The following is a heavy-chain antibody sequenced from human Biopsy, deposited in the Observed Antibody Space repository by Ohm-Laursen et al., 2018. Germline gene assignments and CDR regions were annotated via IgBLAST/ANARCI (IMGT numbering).Heavy chain of an antibody. V-gene: IGHV1-18*01. CDR3: ARDYYPYVDYLKDVPLCDS. D-gene: IGHD4-17*01. Sequence: ASVKVSCKVSGSTFTTYGISWVRQAPGQGLEWMGWINTYSGNTNYGKKFHDRVIMTSDTSTSTAYLEHRSLRSDDTAVYYCARDYYPYVDYLKDVPLCDSWGQGTLVTVSS. J-gene: IGHJ4*02. CDR2: INTYSGNT. CDR1: GSTFTTYG.